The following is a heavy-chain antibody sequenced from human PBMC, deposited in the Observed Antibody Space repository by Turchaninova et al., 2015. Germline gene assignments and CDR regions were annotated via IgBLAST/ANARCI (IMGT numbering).Heavy chain of an antibody. CDR2: VSHRRST. CDR1: GGSFSGYY. CDR3: TRGRIDILTGYYRAGYYFDY. D-gene: IGHD3-9*01. J-gene: IGHJ4*02. V-gene: IGHV4-34*01. Sequence: QVQLQQWGAGLLKPSETLSLTCAVYGGSFSGYYWSWIRQPPGKGLEWIGAVSHRRSTNYHPSLKSRVTIAGDTSKNQFSRKLSSVTAADTAVYYCTRGRIDILTGYYRAGYYFDYWGQGTLVTVSS.